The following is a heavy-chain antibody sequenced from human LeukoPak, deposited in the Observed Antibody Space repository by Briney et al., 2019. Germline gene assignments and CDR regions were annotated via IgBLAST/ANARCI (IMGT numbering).Heavy chain of an antibody. D-gene: IGHD5-18*01. V-gene: IGHV1-8*01. CDR1: GYTLTSYD. Sequence: ASVKVSCKASGYTLTSYDINWVRQATGQGLEWMGWMNPNSGNTGYAQKFQGRVTMTRNTSISTAYMELSSLRSEDTAVYYCARDLDTAMVIDYYYGMDVWGQGTTVTVSS. J-gene: IGHJ6*02. CDR3: ARDLDTAMVIDYYYGMDV. CDR2: MNPNSGNT.